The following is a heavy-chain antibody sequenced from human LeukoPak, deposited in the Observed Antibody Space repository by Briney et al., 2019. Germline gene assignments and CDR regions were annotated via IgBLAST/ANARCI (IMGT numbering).Heavy chain of an antibody. CDR3: AKVETAAAATLRGFDY. D-gene: IGHD6-13*01. CDR2: IGGSGGST. V-gene: IGHV3-23*01. CDR1: GFTFSSYA. J-gene: IGHJ4*02. Sequence: GGSLRLSCAASGFTFSSYAMSWVRQAPGKGLEWVSSIGGSGGSTYYADSVKGRFTISRDNSKNTLYLQMNSLRAENTAVYYCAKVETAAAATLRGFDYWGQGSLVTVSS.